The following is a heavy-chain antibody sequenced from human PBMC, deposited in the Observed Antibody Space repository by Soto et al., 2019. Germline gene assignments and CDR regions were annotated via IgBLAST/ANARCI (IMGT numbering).Heavy chain of an antibody. V-gene: IGHV3-30*18. CDR3: AKDIHSGRHHRGADY. Sequence: QVQVVESGGGVVQSGSSLRLSCAASGFTFSSYGRHWVRQAPGKGLEWVAVISNDGNDEYYIDSVKGRFTIFRDNSKNTLYLQMITLSTEDTALYYCAKDIHSGRHHRGADYWGQGTLVTVSS. D-gene: IGHD1-26*01. CDR1: GFTFSSYG. J-gene: IGHJ4*02. CDR2: ISNDGNDE.